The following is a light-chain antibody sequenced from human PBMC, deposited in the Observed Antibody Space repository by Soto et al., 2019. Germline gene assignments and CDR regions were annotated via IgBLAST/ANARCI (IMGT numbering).Light chain of an antibody. Sequence: DIQMTQSPSSVSASVGARITITCRASQDISRWLAWYQQKPGRAPNLLIYTASTLESGVPSRFIGSGSGTDFTLTISNLQPEDFATYYCQQGDSCPLTVGGGTKVEIK. CDR1: QDISRW. CDR2: TAS. J-gene: IGKJ4*01. CDR3: QQGDSCPLT. V-gene: IGKV1D-12*01.